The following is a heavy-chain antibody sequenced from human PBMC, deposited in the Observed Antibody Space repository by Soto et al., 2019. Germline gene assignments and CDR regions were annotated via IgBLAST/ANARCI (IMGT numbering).Heavy chain of an antibody. CDR3: ARLGAYYQSLDP. V-gene: IGHV3-7*02. Sequence: PGGSLRLSCAASGFTFSSFWMSWVRQAPGKGLEWVANIKPDGSEKYYVDYVRGRFTISRDNAKNSLYLQMNSLRAEDTAVYYCARLGAYYQSLDPWGPGTLVTVS. CDR1: GFTFSSFW. J-gene: IGHJ5*02. D-gene: IGHD2-21*01. CDR2: IKPDGSEK.